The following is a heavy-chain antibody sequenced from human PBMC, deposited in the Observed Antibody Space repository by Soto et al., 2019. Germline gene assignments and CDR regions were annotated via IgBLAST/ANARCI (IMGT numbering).Heavy chain of an antibody. CDR3: AKGGAPLFHCSSTSCRPFDY. Sequence: PGGSLRLSCVASGFTFSSYAMSWVRQAPGKGLEWVSAISGSGGSTYYADSVKGRFTISRDNSKNTLYLQMNSLRAEDTAVYYCAKGGAPLFHCSSTSCRPFDYWGQGTLVTVSS. CDR1: GFTFSSYA. D-gene: IGHD2-2*01. V-gene: IGHV3-23*01. J-gene: IGHJ4*02. CDR2: ISGSGGST.